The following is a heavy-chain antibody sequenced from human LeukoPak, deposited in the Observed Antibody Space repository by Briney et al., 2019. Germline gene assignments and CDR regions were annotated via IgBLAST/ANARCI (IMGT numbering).Heavy chain of an antibody. CDR3: AREQVVVGALDI. D-gene: IGHD3-22*01. CDR2: IYYSGST. V-gene: IGHV4-59*01. CDR1: GGSISSYY. J-gene: IGHJ3*02. Sequence: SETLSLTCTVSGGSISSYYWSWIRQPPGKGLEWIGYIYYSGSTNHNPSLKSRVTISVDTSKNQFSLKLSSVTAADTAVYYCAREQVVVGALDIWGQGTMVTVSS.